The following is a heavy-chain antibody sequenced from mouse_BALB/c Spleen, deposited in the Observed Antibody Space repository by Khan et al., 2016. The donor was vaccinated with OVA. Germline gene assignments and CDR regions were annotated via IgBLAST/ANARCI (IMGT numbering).Heavy chain of an antibody. Sequence: QVQLKQSGAELVRPGASVKLSCKASGYSFTSYWMNWVKQRPGQGLEWIGMIHPSDSETRLNQKFKDKATLTVDNSSSTAEMQLSSPTSEDAAFYYCARDYDGVPFDYWGQGTTLTVSS. V-gene: IGHV1S82*01. CDR2: IHPSDSET. CDR1: GYSFTSYW. D-gene: IGHD2-3*01. J-gene: IGHJ2*01. CDR3: ARDYDGVPFDY.